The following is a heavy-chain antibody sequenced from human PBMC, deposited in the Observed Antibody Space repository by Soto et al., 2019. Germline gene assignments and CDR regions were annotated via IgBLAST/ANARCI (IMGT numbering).Heavy chain of an antibody. Sequence: QPPGKGLEWIGYIYYSGSTYYNPSLKSRVTISVDTSKNQFSLKLSSVTAADTAFFFRAEDGIRDVRSVSAFLLNRSSDL. V-gene: IGHV4-30-4*01. D-gene: IGHD3-10*02. CDR3: AEDGIRDVRSVSAFLLNRSSDL. CDR2: IYYSGST. J-gene: IGHJ2*01.